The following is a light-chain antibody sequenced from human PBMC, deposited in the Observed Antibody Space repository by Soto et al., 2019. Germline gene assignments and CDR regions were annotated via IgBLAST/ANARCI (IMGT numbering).Light chain of an antibody. V-gene: IGLV2-14*01. CDR3: TSYTTSSTLV. CDR1: SSDIGTYNS. J-gene: IGLJ2*01. Sequence: QSALTQPASVSGSPGQSITISCTGTSSDIGTYNSVSWYQQHAGKVPKLMIYDVTNRPSGVSDRFSGSKSDNTASLTISGLQAEDEADYYCTSYTTSSTLVFGGGTQLTVL. CDR2: DVT.